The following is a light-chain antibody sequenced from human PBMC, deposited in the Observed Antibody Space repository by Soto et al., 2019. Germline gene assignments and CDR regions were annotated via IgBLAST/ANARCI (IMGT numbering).Light chain of an antibody. V-gene: IGKV3-20*01. CDR1: QSVSAGY. Sequence: GERARLSCRASQSVSAGYFAWYQQKPGQAPRLLIYETSSRTTGTPGRFSGSGSGTDFTLTISTLEPEDFAVYYCQQYGDSPTFGQGTKVDI. CDR3: QQYGDSPT. CDR2: ETS. J-gene: IGKJ1*01.